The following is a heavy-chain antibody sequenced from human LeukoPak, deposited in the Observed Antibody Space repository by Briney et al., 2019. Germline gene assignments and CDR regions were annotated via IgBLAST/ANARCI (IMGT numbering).Heavy chain of an antibody. CDR3: ARDSPYYYDSSGYYGAIRY. V-gene: IGHV1-18*01. J-gene: IGHJ4*02. CDR1: GYIFTNYG. D-gene: IGHD3-22*01. Sequence: ASVKVSCKASGYIFTNYGITWVRQAPGQGLEWMGWISPNNGDTNYAQKFQGRVTMTTDTSTSTAYMGVRTLRSDDTGVYYCARDSPYYYDSSGYYGAIRYWGQGTLVTVSS. CDR2: ISPNNGDT.